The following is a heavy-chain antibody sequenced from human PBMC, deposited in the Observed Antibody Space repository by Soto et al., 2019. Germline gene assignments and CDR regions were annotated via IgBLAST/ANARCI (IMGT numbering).Heavy chain of an antibody. CDR2: IYYRGNT. Sequence: SETLSLTCSVSGGSISSSFYYWGWIRQLPGKGLEWIGSIYYRGNTYYSPSLKSRVTISVDTSKNQFSLKLSSVTAADTAVYYCARPMSSSWTPFDYWGQRTLVTVSS. D-gene: IGHD6-13*01. CDR1: GGSISSSFYY. CDR3: ARPMSSSWTPFDY. V-gene: IGHV4-39*01. J-gene: IGHJ4*02.